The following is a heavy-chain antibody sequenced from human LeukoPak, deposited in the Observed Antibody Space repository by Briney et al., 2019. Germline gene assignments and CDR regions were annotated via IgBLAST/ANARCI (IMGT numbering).Heavy chain of an antibody. CDR2: IWYDGSNK. CDR1: GFTFSSYG. J-gene: IGHJ4*02. Sequence: GGSLRLSCAASGFTFSSYGMHWVRQAPGKGLEWVAVIWYDGSNKYYADSVKGRFTISRDNSKNTLYLQMTSLRAADTAVYYCAKDLSGDYSPDYWGQGTLVTVSS. CDR3: AKDLSGDYSPDY. V-gene: IGHV3-33*06. D-gene: IGHD4-17*01.